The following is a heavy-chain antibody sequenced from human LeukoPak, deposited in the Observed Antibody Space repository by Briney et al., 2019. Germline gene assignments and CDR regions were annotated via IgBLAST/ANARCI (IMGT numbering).Heavy chain of an antibody. CDR1: GGSISSSSYY. CDR3: ARQGRITIFGVANYGMDV. Sequence: SETLSLTCTVSGGSISSSSYYWGWIRQPPGKGLEWIGSIYYSGSTYYDPSLKSRVTISVDTSKNQFSLKLSSVTAPDTAVYYCARQGRITIFGVANYGMDVWGQGTTVTVSS. J-gene: IGHJ6*02. D-gene: IGHD3-3*01. V-gene: IGHV4-39*01. CDR2: IYYSGST.